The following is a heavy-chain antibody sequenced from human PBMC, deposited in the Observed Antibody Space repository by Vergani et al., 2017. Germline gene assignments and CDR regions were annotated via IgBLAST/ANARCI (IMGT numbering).Heavy chain of an antibody. V-gene: IGHV4-61*02. Sequence: QVQLQESGPGLVKPSQTLSLTCTVSGGSFSTGGQSWTWLRQSAGKGLEWIGRIYTSWDTNYNPSLRSRAIISVDASQKQFSLKLTSVTAADTAVYYCARDGGEYDKDALDVWVQGTKVTVTS. D-gene: IGHD2-21*01. J-gene: IGHJ3*01. CDR3: ARDGGEYDKDALDV. CDR1: GGSFSTGGQS. CDR2: IYTSWDT.